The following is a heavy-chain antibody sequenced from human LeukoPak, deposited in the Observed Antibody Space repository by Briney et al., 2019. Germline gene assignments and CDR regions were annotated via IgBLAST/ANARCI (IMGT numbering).Heavy chain of an antibody. D-gene: IGHD6-13*01. CDR2: IYTSGST. CDR3: ARAGDSTSPLDY. J-gene: IGHJ4*02. V-gene: IGHV4-4*07. CDR1: GGSFSSYY. Sequence: PSETLSLTCTVSGGSFSSYYWNWIRQPAGKGLEWIGRIYTSGSTNYNPSLKSRVTMSVDTSKNQFSLKLNSVTAADTALYYCARAGDSTSPLDYWGQGTLVTVSS.